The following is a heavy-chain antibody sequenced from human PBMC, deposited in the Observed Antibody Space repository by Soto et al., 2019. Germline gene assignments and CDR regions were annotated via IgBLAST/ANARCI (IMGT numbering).Heavy chain of an antibody. CDR1: GGSIRSGGYY. Sequence: QVQLQESGPGLVKPSQTLSLTCTVSGGSIRSGGYYWSWIRQHPGKGLEWIGYIYYSGSTYYNPSLKSRVTISVDTSKNQLSLKVSSVTAADTAVYYCARVGGAGYNLDYWGQGTLVTVSS. D-gene: IGHD5-12*01. CDR2: IYYSGST. V-gene: IGHV4-31*03. J-gene: IGHJ4*02. CDR3: ARVGGAGYNLDY.